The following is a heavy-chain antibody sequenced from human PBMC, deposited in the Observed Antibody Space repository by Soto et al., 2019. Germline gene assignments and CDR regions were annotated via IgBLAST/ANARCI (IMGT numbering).Heavy chain of an antibody. J-gene: IGHJ6*02. V-gene: IGHV1-18*01. CDR3: ARNRGAVRPYYYYGMDV. D-gene: IGHD3-10*01. Sequence: ASVKVSCKASGYTFTSYGISWVRQAPGQGLEWMGWISAYNGNTNYAQKLQGRVTMTTDTSTSTAYMELRSLRSDDPAVYYCARNRGAVRPYYYYGMDVWGQGTRSPVSS. CDR2: ISAYNGNT. CDR1: GYTFTSYG.